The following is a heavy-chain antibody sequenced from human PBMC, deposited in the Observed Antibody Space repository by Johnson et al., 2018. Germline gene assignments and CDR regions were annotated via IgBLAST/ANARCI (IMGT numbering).Heavy chain of an antibody. CDR1: GDSITNYY. D-gene: IGHD5-18*01. J-gene: IGHJ6*02. CDR2: VHYSGVT. CDR3: ARIKTASYYYYGMDV. V-gene: IGHV4-59*08. Sequence: QVQLQESGPRLVKPSEPLSLTCNVSGDSITNYYWTWIRQPPGKGLQWIGYVHYSGVTNCDTSLKSRVTISVNTSKNQFSLQLNSVTAADTAVYFCARIKTASYYYYGMDVWGQGTTVTVS.